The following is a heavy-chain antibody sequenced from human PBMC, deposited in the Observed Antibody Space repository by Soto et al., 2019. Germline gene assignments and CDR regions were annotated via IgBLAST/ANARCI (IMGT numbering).Heavy chain of an antibody. Sequence: EVQLLESGGGLVQPGGSLRLSCAASGFTFSTYAMRWVRQAPGKGLDWVSAISGVQAPGKGLERGSGFGGGGGGTFYAESVECRLTIPRGISKNSLYLQMNRLLLEKTAVYYCARSIRGSPTSVNGMDVWVQMNTVTLSS. J-gene: IGHJ6*02. CDR1: GFTFSTYA. V-gene: IGHV3-23*01. CDR2: ISGVQAPGKGLERGSGFGGGGGGT. CDR3: ARSIRGSPTSVNGMDV. D-gene: IGHD2-15*01.